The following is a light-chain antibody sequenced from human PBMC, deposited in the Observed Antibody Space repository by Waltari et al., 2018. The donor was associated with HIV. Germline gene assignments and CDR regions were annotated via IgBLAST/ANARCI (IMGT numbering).Light chain of an antibody. V-gene: IGLV2-11*01. Sequence: QSALTQPRSVSGSPGQSVTISCAGSSSDIGGFHFVSSYQQHPGKAPKLILYDVSKRPSGVPDRFSGSKSGNTASLTISGLQADDDANYYCCSYAGNYVVFGGGTNLAVL. J-gene: IGLJ3*02. CDR2: DVS. CDR3: CSYAGNYVV. CDR1: SSDIGGFHF.